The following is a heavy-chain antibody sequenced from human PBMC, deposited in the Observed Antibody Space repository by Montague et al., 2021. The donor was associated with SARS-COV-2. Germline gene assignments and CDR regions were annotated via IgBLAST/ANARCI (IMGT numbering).Heavy chain of an antibody. D-gene: IGHD2-2*01. CDR3: ARGQTTCLIANCVNYFDY. Sequence: SETLSLTCIVSGGSVGGYFWSWIRQLPGKGLEWIGFNSDRGRSNYNPSLRSRVAISIDTPKNHFSLKLRSVTAAETAVYFCARGQTTCLIANCVNYFDYWGQGALVTVST. CDR1: GGSVGGYF. V-gene: IGHV4-59*02. CDR2: NSDRGRS. J-gene: IGHJ4*02.